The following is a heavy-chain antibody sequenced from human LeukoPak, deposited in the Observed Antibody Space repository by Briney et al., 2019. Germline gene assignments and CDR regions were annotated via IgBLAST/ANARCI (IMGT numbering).Heavy chain of an antibody. Sequence: PGGSLRLSCAGSGFKFSNYAMSWVRQVPGKGLEWLSAITGGGRTTRYADSVKGRFTISRDNSKNTLYLQMNGLRVEDTAISYCAKDRSNAYDYYYMDVCGKGTTVTVSS. V-gene: IGHV3-23*01. CDR2: ITGGGRTT. CDR1: GFKFSNYA. J-gene: IGHJ6*03. D-gene: IGHD2-21*01. CDR3: AKDRSNAYDYYYMDV.